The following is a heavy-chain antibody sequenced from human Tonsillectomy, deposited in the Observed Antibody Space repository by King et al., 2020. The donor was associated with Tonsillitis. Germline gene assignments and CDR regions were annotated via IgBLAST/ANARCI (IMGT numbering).Heavy chain of an antibody. J-gene: IGHJ4*02. V-gene: IGHV4-61*02. CDR2: ISSSGST. CDR3: AREDFGDYPY. Sequence: QLQESGPGLVKPSQTLSLSCTVSGDSINSGPYYWNWIRQPAGKGLEWIGRISSSGSTNSNPPLKSRVTISVDTSENQFSLKLSSVTAADTAVYYCAREDFGDYPYWGQGTLVTVSS. CDR1: GDSINSGPYY. D-gene: IGHD4-17*01.